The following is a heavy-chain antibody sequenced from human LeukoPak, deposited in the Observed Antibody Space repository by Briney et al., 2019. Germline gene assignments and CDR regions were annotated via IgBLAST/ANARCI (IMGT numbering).Heavy chain of an antibody. Sequence: GGSLRLSCAASGFTFSSYWMSWVRQAPGKGLKWVANIKQDGSEKYYVDSVRGRFTISRDNAKNSLYLQMNSLRAEDTAVYYCARDSSSWYLYDYYYYGMDVWGQGTTVTVSS. J-gene: IGHJ6*02. CDR2: IKQDGSEK. D-gene: IGHD6-13*01. CDR3: ARDSSSWYLYDYYYYGMDV. V-gene: IGHV3-7*03. CDR1: GFTFSSYW.